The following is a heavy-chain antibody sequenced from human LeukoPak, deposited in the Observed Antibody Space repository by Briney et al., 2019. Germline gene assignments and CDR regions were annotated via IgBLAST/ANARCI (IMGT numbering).Heavy chain of an antibody. J-gene: IGHJ4*02. CDR2: ISDYNGNT. Sequence: GASVKVSCKASGYTFTSYGIRWVRPAPGQGHEWMGWISDYNGNTNYAHKHQARVTMTTDTSKSTAYMELRSLRSDDSAVYYCAREGLDCSSTRCEQFIDYWGQGTLVTVSS. CDR3: AREGLDCSSTRCEQFIDY. D-gene: IGHD2-2*01. CDR1: GYTFTSYG. V-gene: IGHV1-18*01.